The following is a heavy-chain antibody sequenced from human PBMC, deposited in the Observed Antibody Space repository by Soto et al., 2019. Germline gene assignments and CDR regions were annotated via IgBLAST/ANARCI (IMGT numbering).Heavy chain of an antibody. V-gene: IGHV3-30*18. Sequence: GGSLRLSCAASGFTFSSYGMHWVRQAPGKGLEWVAVISYDGSNKYYADSVKGRFTISRDNSKNPLYRQMNSLRAEDTAVYYCAKDQRGYCTNGVCYPLDYWGQGTLVTVSS. CDR1: GFTFSSYG. CDR3: AKDQRGYCTNGVCYPLDY. D-gene: IGHD2-8*01. CDR2: ISYDGSNK. J-gene: IGHJ4*02.